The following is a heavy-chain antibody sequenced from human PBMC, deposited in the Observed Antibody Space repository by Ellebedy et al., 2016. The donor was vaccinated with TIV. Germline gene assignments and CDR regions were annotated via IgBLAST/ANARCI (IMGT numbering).Heavy chain of an antibody. V-gene: IGHV4-59*04. CDR3: ARQYQLWPKTYYFDY. CDR2: IYYSGST. J-gene: IGHJ4*02. D-gene: IGHD2-2*01. CDR1: GGSISSYY. Sequence: SETLSLTCTVSGGSISSYYWSWIRQPPGKGLEWIGYIYYSGSTYYNPYLKSRVTISVDTSKNQFSLKLSSVTAADTAVYYCARQYQLWPKTYYFDYWGQGTLVTVSS.